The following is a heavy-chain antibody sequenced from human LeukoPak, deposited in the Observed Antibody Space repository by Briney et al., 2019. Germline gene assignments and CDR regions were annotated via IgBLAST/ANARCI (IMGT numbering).Heavy chain of an antibody. D-gene: IGHD3-10*01. CDR2: IYYTGST. CDR3: ARGAGYGSGSYAY. V-gene: IGHV4-59*01. Sequence: PSETLSLTCIVSGGSISNYYWSWIRQPPGKGLEWIGYIYYTGSTNSNPSLKSRVTISVDTSKNQFSLKLSSVTAADTAVYYCARGAGYGSGSYAYWGQGTLVTVSS. CDR1: GGSISNYY. J-gene: IGHJ4*02.